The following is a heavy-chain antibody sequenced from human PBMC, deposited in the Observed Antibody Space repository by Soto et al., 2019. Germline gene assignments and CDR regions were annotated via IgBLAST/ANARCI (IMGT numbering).Heavy chain of an antibody. Sequence: VQLVQSGAEVKEPGASVKVTCQASGYTFSNFGITWLRQAPGQGLEWVGWISPAKGFTTYGEKFQGRVTMTADTAPNTAYMYLRRLHSHDPAVYSRARNRDWGTGRNCNPEWYFGYWGRGDLVTVSS. CDR1: GYTFSNFG. D-gene: IGHD7-27*01. J-gene: IGHJ2*01. CDR3: ARNRDWGTGRNCNPEWYFGY. CDR2: ISPAKGFT. V-gene: IGHV1-18*01.